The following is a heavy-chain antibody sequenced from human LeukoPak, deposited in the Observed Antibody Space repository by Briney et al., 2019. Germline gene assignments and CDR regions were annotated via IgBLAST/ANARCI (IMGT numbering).Heavy chain of an antibody. CDR2: FDPEDGET. D-gene: IGHD1-26*01. CDR1: GYTLTELS. J-gene: IGHJ4*02. CDR3: ARVRSGSYISTYYFDY. Sequence: GASVKVSCKVSGYTLTELSMHWVRQAPGKGLEWMGGFDPEDGETIYAQKFQGRVTMTEDTSTDTAYMELSSLRSEDTAVYYCARVRSGSYISTYYFDYWGQGTLVTVSS. V-gene: IGHV1-24*01.